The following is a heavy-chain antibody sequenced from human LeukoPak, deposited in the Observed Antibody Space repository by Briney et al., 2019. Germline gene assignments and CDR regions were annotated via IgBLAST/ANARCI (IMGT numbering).Heavy chain of an antibody. CDR1: GFTFSSYA. Sequence: GGSLRLSCAASGFTFSSYAMHWVRQAPGKGLEWVAVISYDGSNKYYTDSVKGRFTISRDNSKNTLYLQMNSLRAEDTAVYYCAKGFVTTVTYYFDYWGQGTLVTVSS. CDR3: AKGFVTTVTYYFDY. J-gene: IGHJ4*02. V-gene: IGHV3-30*04. D-gene: IGHD4-17*01. CDR2: ISYDGSNK.